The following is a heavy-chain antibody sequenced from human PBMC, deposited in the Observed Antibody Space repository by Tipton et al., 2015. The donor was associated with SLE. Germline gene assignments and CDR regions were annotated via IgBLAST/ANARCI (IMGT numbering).Heavy chain of an antibody. CDR2: IKQDGSEK. Sequence: SLRLSCAASGFTFSSYWMSWVRQAPGKGLEWVANIKQDGSEKYYVDSVKGRFTISRDNAKNSLYLQMNSLRAEDTAVYYCARVGSSWYEAPYDYYYYYGMDVWGQGP. CDR1: GFTFSSYW. CDR3: ARVGSSWYEAPYDYYYYYGMDV. V-gene: IGHV3-7*05. J-gene: IGHJ6*02. D-gene: IGHD6-13*01.